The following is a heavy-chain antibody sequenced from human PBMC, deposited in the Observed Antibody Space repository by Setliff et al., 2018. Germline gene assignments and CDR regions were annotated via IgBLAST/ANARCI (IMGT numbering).Heavy chain of an antibody. CDR3: VRDRAAIVVGPPTAAFDI. CDR1: GYTFAKYG. CDR2: ISGYNGYT. D-gene: IGHD2-2*01. V-gene: IGHV1-18*01. J-gene: IGHJ3*02. Sequence: ASVKVSCKALGYTFAKYGTSWVRQAPGQGLEWMGWISGYNGYTVYAQKLQGRVTLTTDTSTGTAYMEVRSLRSDDTAQYYCVRDRAAIVVGPPTAAFDIWGQGTMVTVSS.